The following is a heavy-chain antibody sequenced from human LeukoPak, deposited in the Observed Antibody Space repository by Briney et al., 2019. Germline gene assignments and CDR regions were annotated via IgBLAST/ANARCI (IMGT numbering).Heavy chain of an antibody. J-gene: IGHJ3*02. CDR1: GFTFHDYA. CDR2: ISWNSGSI. CDR3: AKVHYGSGSYYNGAFDI. V-gene: IGHV3-9*01. Sequence: GRSLRLSCAASGFTFHDYAMHWVRQAPGKGLEWVSGISWNSGSIGYADSVKGRFTISRDNAKNSLYLQMNSLSAEDTALYYCAKVHYGSGSYYNGAFDIWGQGTMVTVSS. D-gene: IGHD3-10*01.